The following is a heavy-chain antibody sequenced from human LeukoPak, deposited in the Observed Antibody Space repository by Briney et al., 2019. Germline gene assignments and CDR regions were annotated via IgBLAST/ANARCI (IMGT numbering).Heavy chain of an antibody. CDR1: GGSISSYY. Sequence: NPSETLSLTCTVSGGSISSYYWSWNRQPPGKGLEWIGYIYYSGSTNYNPSLKSRVTISVDTSKNQFSLKLSSVTAADTAVYYCAKSYYCSSTSCYRKYYYYMDVWGKGTTVTVSS. CDR2: IYYSGST. CDR3: AKSYYCSSTSCYRKYYYYMDV. D-gene: IGHD2-2*01. V-gene: IGHV4-59*01. J-gene: IGHJ6*03.